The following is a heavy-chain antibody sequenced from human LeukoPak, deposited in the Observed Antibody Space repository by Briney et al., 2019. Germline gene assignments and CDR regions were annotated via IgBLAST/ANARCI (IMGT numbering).Heavy chain of an antibody. J-gene: IGHJ5*02. CDR1: GGSISDYY. CDR3: ARHWLEAAKTYSYWFDP. Sequence: SETLSLTCSVSGGSISDYYWSWIRQPPGKGLEWIGYIYRGGTINYNPSLKSRVTMLLGTSKNQISLMLNSVTAADTAVYYCARHWLEAAKTYSYWFDPWGQGTLVTVSS. V-gene: IGHV4-4*09. CDR2: IYRGGTI. D-gene: IGHD6-13*01.